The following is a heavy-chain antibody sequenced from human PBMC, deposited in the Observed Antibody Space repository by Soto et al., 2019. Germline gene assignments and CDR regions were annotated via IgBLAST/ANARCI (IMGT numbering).Heavy chain of an antibody. CDR1: GYTFASYN. J-gene: IGHJ4*02. D-gene: IGHD5-12*01. CDR3: AVEVATINDY. CDR2: INPSGGST. V-gene: IGHV1-46*01. Sequence: QVHLLQSGAEMKKPGASVKVSCKASGYTFASYNIHWVRQAPGQGLEWMGIINPSGGSTSYAQKFQGRVTMTRDTSTSTVYMELSSLRSEDTAVYYCAVEVATINDYWGQGTLVTVSS.